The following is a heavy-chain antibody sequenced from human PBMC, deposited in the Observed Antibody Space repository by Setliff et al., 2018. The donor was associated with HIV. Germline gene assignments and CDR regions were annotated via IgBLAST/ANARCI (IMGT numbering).Heavy chain of an antibody. Sequence: SETLSLTCTVSGDSINTHYWSWLLQPAGKRLEWIGRTSSSGPTNPAFKSRVTMSEDTSRNQVSLKLTSVTAADSAIYYCARDGEYFDQWGQGVMVTVSS. CDR3: ARDGEYFDQ. J-gene: IGHJ4*02. CDR1: GDSINTHY. CDR2: TSSSGPT. V-gene: IGHV4-4*07.